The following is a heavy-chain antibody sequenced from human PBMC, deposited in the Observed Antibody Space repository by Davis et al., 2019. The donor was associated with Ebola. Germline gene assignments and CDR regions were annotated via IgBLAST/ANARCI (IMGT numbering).Heavy chain of an antibody. CDR1: GFTFSSYA. CDR3: ARDKGPGYSSSWYGIFDY. J-gene: IGHJ4*02. CDR2: ISGSGGST. Sequence: GESLKISCAASGFTFSSYAMSWVRQAPGKGLEWVSAISGSGGSTYYADPVKGRFTISRDNSKNTLYLQMNSLRAEDTAVYYCARDKGPGYSSSWYGIFDYWGQGTLVTVSS. V-gene: IGHV3-23*01. D-gene: IGHD6-13*01.